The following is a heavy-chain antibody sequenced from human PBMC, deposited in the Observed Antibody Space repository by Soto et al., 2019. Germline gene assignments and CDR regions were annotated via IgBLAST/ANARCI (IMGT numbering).Heavy chain of an antibody. CDR2: ISGSGGST. V-gene: IGHV3-23*01. CDR1: GFTFSSYA. CDR3: AKYYGSGTSTSRGMDV. J-gene: IGHJ6*02. Sequence: GGSLRLSCAASGFTFSSYAMSWVRQAPGKGLEWVSAISGSGGSTYYADSVKGRFTISRDISKSTLYVQMNSLRAEDTAVYYCAKYYGSGTSTSRGMDVWGQGTTVTVSS. D-gene: IGHD3-10*01.